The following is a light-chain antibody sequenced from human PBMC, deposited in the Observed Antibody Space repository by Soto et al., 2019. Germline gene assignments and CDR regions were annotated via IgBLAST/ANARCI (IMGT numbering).Light chain of an antibody. CDR3: QQRGDWWT. J-gene: IGKJ1*01. CDR2: DAS. V-gene: IGKV3-11*01. CDR1: QSVSSH. Sequence: EIVVTQSPATLSLSPGERATLSCRASQSVSSHLAWYQQKPGHAPRLLIYDASNRATGIPARFSGSGSGTDFTLTISSLEHEYVAVYYCQQRGDWWTFGPGTNVEVK.